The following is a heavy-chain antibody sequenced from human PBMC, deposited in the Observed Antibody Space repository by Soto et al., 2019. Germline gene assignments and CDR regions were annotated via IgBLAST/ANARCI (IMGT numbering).Heavy chain of an antibody. Sequence: EVKLVESGGGLVQPGGSLRLSCAASGFAFSSYYMSWVRQSPGKGLEWVANIKQDEREKYYLDSVKGRFTISRDDAKNLRFLQMNSLRVDDTAVYYCAREKRANGYFDYWGQRTLVTVSS. CDR1: GFAFSSYY. J-gene: IGHJ4*02. V-gene: IGHV3-7*01. CDR2: IKQDEREK. CDR3: AREKRANGYFDY. D-gene: IGHD4-17*01.